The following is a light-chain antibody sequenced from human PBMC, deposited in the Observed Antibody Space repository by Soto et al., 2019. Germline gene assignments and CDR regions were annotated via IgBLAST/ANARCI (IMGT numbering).Light chain of an antibody. CDR2: ASS. CDR1: QDILSW. Sequence: DIQMTQSPSSVSASVGDRVTITCRASQDILSWLAWYQQKPGEAPRLLIYASSNLQSGVPSRFSGSGSGTDFTLTISSLQPEDFATYYCQQANSFPITCGHGTRLDIK. V-gene: IGKV1-12*01. J-gene: IGKJ3*01. CDR3: QQANSFPIT.